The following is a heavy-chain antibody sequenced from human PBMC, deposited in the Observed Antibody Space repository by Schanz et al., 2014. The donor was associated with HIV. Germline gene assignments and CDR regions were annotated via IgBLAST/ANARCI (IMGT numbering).Heavy chain of an antibody. D-gene: IGHD5-12*01. CDR3: ARGAAEMATMTPWRY. CDR2: ISLYSGDT. Sequence: QVQLVQSGAEVKKPGASVKVSCKGSRYSFTRYGISWVRQAPGQGPEWVGWISLYSGDTNYAQKFQGRVTMTTDISTSTAYMELRSLRSDDTAVYYCARGAAEMATMTPWRYWGQGTLVTVSS. V-gene: IGHV1-18*04. CDR1: RYSFTRYG. J-gene: IGHJ4*02.